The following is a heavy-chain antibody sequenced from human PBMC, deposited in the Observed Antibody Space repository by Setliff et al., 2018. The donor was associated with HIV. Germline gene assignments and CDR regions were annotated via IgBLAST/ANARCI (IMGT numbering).Heavy chain of an antibody. CDR1: GGSFSDYY. Sequence: SETLSLTCAVYGGSFSDYYWNWIRQPPGKGLEWIGEINHSGSTNYNPSLKSRVTISLDTSKNQLSLKLRSVTAADTAVYYCARRRDGYNSAPWRNDYWGQGTLVTVSS. D-gene: IGHD5-12*01. V-gene: IGHV4-34*01. CDR3: ARRRDGYNSAPWRNDY. J-gene: IGHJ4*02. CDR2: INHSGST.